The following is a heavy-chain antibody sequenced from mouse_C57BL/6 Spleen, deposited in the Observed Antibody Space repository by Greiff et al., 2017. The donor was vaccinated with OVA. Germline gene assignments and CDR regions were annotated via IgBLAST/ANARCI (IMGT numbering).Heavy chain of an antibody. CDR2: INPKNGGT. J-gene: IGHJ2*01. CDR3: ARMDYYGSSGY. D-gene: IGHD1-1*01. V-gene: IGHV1-26*01. Sequence: EVKLQQSGPELVKPGASVKISCKASGYTFTDYYMNWVKQSHGKSLEWIGDINPKNGGTSYNQKFKGKATLTVDKSSSTAYMELRSLTSEDSAVYYCARMDYYGSSGYWGQGTTLTVSS. CDR1: GYTFTDYY.